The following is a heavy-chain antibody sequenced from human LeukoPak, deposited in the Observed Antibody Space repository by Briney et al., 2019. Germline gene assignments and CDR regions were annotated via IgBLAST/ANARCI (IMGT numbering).Heavy chain of an antibody. D-gene: IGHD3-3*01. Sequence: ASVTVSCKVSGYTLTELSMHWVRQAPGKGLEGMGGFDPEDGETIYAQTFQGRVTITEDTSTDTAYMELSSLRSEDTAVYHCASGLYYDFWTDLQTWGQGTLVTVSS. J-gene: IGHJ5*02. CDR2: FDPEDGET. CDR3: ASGLYYDFWTDLQT. CDR1: GYTLTELS. V-gene: IGHV1-24*01.